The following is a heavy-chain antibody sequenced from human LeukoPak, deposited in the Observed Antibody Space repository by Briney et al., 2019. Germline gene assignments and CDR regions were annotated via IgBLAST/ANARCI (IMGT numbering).Heavy chain of an antibody. J-gene: IGHJ4*02. D-gene: IGHD2-21*01. CDR3: AKSPVGMIVAEYYFDY. V-gene: IGHV3-21*04. CDR2: ISGSSTYI. Sequence: PGESLRLSCAACGFTFSSYSMNWVRQAPGKGLEWVSSISGSSTYIYYADSVRGRFTISRDNAKNSLYLHMNSLRAEDTAVYYCAKSPVGMIVAEYYFDYWGQGTLVTVSS. CDR1: GFTFSSYS.